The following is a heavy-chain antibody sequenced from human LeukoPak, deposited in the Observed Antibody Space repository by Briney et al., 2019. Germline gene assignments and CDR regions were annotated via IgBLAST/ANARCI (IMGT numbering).Heavy chain of an antibody. J-gene: IGHJ3*02. CDR3: ARIRDGYNDAYDI. Sequence: ASVKVSCTASGSTFTSYYMHWVRQAPGQGLEWMGIINPSGGSTSYAQKFLGRVTMTRDMSTSTVYMELSSLRSEDTAIYYCARIRDGYNDAYDIWGQGTVVTVPS. D-gene: IGHD5-24*01. CDR1: GSTFTSYY. CDR2: INPSGGST. V-gene: IGHV1-46*01.